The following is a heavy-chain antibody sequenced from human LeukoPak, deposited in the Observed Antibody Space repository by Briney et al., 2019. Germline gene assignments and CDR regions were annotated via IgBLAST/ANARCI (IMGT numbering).Heavy chain of an antibody. Sequence: GGPLRLSCAASGFTFSSYAMSWVRQAPGKGLEWVSAISGSGGSTYYADSVKGRFTISRDNSKNTLYLQMNSLRAEDTAVYYCAKDPGYSSSLYYFDYWGQGTLVTVSS. CDR2: ISGSGGST. CDR3: AKDPGYSSSLYYFDY. J-gene: IGHJ4*02. CDR1: GFTFSSYA. V-gene: IGHV3-23*01. D-gene: IGHD6-13*01.